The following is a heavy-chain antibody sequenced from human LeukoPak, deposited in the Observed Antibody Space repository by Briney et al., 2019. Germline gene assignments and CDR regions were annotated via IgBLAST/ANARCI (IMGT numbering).Heavy chain of an antibody. CDR2: IYYSGST. V-gene: IGHV4-59*01. J-gene: IGHJ3*02. CDR1: GGSISSYY. Sequence: SETLSLTCTVSGGSISSYYWSWIRQPPGKGLEWIGYIYYSGSTNYNPSLKSRVTISVDTSKNQFSLKLSSVTAADTAVYYCARERDGYNFDAFDIGGQGTMVTVSS. D-gene: IGHD5-24*01. CDR3: ARERDGYNFDAFDI.